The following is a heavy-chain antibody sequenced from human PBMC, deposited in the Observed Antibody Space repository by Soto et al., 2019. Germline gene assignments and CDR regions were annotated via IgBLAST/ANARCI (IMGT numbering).Heavy chain of an antibody. Sequence: QVQLVQSGAEVKKPGSSVKVSCKTSGGTISNYAISWVRQAPGQGLEWMGGIIPLFGTTNYEQKFQGRVTITADESTRTAYMELSRLRSEDTAVYYCARGGFWSGYYSWFDPWGQGTLVTVSS. CDR1: GGTISNYA. D-gene: IGHD3-3*01. V-gene: IGHV1-69*12. J-gene: IGHJ5*02. CDR2: IIPLFGTT. CDR3: ARGGFWSGYYSWFDP.